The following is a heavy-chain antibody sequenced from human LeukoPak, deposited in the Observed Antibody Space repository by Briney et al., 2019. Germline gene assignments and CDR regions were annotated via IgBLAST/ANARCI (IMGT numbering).Heavy chain of an antibody. J-gene: IGHJ4*02. V-gene: IGHV1-2*02. D-gene: IGHD6-13*01. CDR3: ARGYSRLNFYFDY. Sequence: GASVKVSCKASGYTFTGYYMHWVRQAPGQGLGWMGWINPNSGGTNYAQKFQGRVTMTRDTSISIAYMELSRLRSDDTAVYYCARGYSRLNFYFDYWGQGTLVTVSS. CDR1: GYTFTGYY. CDR2: INPNSGGT.